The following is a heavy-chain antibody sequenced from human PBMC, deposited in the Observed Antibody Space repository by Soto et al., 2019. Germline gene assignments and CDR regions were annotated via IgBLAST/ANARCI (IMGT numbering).Heavy chain of an antibody. CDR3: ARGPRMGRGSNITGYFDY. D-gene: IGHD3-10*01. CDR1: GFSFSSYG. Sequence: QVQLVESGGGVVQPGRSLRLSCAASGFSFSSYGMHWVRQAPGKGLEGVAVIWHDGSNRYYADSVKGRFTISRDDSRNTLYLQMNSLRAEDTAVYYCARGPRMGRGSNITGYFDYWGQGTLVTVSS. CDR2: IWHDGSNR. J-gene: IGHJ4*02. V-gene: IGHV3-33*01.